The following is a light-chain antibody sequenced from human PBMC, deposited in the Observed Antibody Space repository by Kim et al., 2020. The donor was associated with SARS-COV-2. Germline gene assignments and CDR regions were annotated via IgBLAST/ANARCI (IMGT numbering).Light chain of an antibody. CDR1: QGINNY. J-gene: IGKJ1*01. Sequence: ASVGDQVTITCRASQGINNYLAWYQQKPGKVPKLLVYSASTLQSGVPSRFSGSGSGTDFTLVISSLQPEDVATYYCQKYSSGPRTFGQGTKVDIK. V-gene: IGKV1-27*01. CDR3: QKYSSGPRT. CDR2: SAS.